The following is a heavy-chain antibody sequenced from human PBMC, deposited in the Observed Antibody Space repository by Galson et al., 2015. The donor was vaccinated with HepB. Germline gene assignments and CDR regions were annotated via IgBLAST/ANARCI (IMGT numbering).Heavy chain of an antibody. CDR1: GFTFSTRG. J-gene: IGHJ6*03. Sequence: SLRLSCASSGFTFSTRGMHWVRQAPGRGLEWVGPISYDGSNTFYSDSVRGRFTISRDNSRNMLYLQMNSLRPEDTAVYYCAKEGDYYYYYLDVWGEGTAVTVS. V-gene: IGHV3-30*18. CDR3: AKEGDYYYYYLDV. CDR2: ISYDGSNT.